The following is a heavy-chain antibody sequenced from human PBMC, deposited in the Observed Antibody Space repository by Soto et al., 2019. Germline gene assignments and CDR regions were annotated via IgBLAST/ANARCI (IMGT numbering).Heavy chain of an antibody. Sequence: QVQLVQSGAEVKKPGASVKVSCKASGYTFTSYDINWVRQATGQGLEWMGWMNHNSGNTGYAQKFQGRVTMTRNTSISTAYMGLSSLRSEDTAVYYCARGRWYSSGWYSDYWGQGTLVTVSS. CDR3: ARGRWYSSGWYSDY. CDR1: GYTFTSYD. CDR2: MNHNSGNT. J-gene: IGHJ4*02. V-gene: IGHV1-8*01. D-gene: IGHD6-19*01.